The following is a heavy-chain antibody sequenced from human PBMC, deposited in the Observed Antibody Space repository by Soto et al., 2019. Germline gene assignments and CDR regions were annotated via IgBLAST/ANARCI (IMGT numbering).Heavy chain of an antibody. Sequence: PSETLSLTCTVSGGSVSSGSYYWSWIRQPPGKGLEWIGYIYYSGSTNYNPSLKSRVTISVDTSKNQFSLKLSSVTAADTAVYYCARVFPHSSSWSTPGDYWGKGTLVTVSS. CDR1: GGSVSSGSYY. CDR3: ARVFPHSSSWSTPGDY. D-gene: IGHD6-13*01. J-gene: IGHJ4*02. CDR2: IYYSGST. V-gene: IGHV4-61*01.